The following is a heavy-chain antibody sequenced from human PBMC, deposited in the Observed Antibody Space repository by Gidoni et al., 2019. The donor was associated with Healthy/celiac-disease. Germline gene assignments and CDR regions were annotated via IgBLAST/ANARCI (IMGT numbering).Heavy chain of an antibody. CDR2: IKRKPDVGTT. V-gene: IGHV3-15*07. D-gene: IGHD6-13*01. CDR1: GLTCSNAW. Sequence: EVQLVESGGGLVKPGGSLRLSGAASGLTCSNAWMNWVRPAPGKGLEWVGRIKRKPDVGTTDSAAPVKGRFTISRDDSKNTLYLQLNSLKTEDTAVYYCTTTLYGSSWYYYYYMDVWGKGTTVTVSS. J-gene: IGHJ6*03. CDR3: TTTLYGSSWYYYYYMDV.